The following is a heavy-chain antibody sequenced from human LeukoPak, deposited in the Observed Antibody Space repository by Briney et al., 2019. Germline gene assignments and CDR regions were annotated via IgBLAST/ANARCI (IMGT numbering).Heavy chain of an antibody. J-gene: IGHJ4*02. CDR3: ARSQGIAVAGNFDY. Sequence: SETLSLTCTVSGGSISSGDYYWRWLRQPPGTGLEWIGYIYYSGSTYYNPSLKSRVTISVDTSKNQFSLKLSSVTAADTAVYYCARSQGIAVAGNFDYWGQGTLVTVSS. CDR2: IYYSGST. CDR1: GGSISSGDYY. D-gene: IGHD6-19*01. V-gene: IGHV4-30-4*08.